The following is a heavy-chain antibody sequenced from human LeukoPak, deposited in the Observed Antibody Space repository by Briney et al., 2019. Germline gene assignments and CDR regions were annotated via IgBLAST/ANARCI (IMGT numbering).Heavy chain of an antibody. D-gene: IGHD1-26*01. CDR2: IYHSGST. Sequence: GSLRLSCAASGFTLSSYNMNWVRQPPGKGLEWIGEIYHSGSTNYNPSLKSRVTISVDKSKNQFSLKLSSVTAADTAVYYCARRIVGANPFDYWGQGTLVTVSS. CDR1: GFTLSSYNM. J-gene: IGHJ4*02. V-gene: IGHV4-4*02. CDR3: ARRIVGANPFDY.